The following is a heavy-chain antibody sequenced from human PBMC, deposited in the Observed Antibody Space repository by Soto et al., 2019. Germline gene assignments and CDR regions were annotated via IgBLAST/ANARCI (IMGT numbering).Heavy chain of an antibody. J-gene: IGHJ2*01. D-gene: IGHD1-26*01. CDR1: GFTFSRYE. V-gene: IGHV3-48*03. CDR2: ISSSSSTL. CDR3: ARGGSGSYFWYFDL. Sequence: QAGGSLRLSCADSGFTFSRYEMNWVRQAPGKGLEWVSYISSSSSTLYYADSVKGRFTISRDNAKNPLYLQMNSLRAEDTAVYYCARGGSGSYFWYFDLWGRGTLVTVSS.